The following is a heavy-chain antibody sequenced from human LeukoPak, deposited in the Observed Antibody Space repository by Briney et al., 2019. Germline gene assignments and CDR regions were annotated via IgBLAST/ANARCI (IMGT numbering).Heavy chain of an antibody. CDR3: ARVQLWFGELYPPFDY. V-gene: IGHV5-51*01. J-gene: IGHJ4*02. D-gene: IGHD3-10*01. CDR2: IYPGDSDT. CDR1: GYSFTSYW. Sequence: GESLKISCKGSGYSFTSYWIGWVRQMPGKGPEWMGIIYPGDSDTRYSPSFQGQVTISADKSISTAYLQWSSLKASDTAMYYCARVQLWFGELYPPFDYWGQGTLVTVSS.